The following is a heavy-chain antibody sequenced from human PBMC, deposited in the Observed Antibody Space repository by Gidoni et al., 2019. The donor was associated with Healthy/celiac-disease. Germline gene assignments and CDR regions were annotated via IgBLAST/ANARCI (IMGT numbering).Heavy chain of an antibody. CDR3: AKDIKANGITGTTFGS. J-gene: IGHJ4*02. V-gene: IGHV3-9*01. CDR2: ISWNSGSI. D-gene: IGHD1-20*01. CDR1: GFPFDDYA. Sequence: EVQLVESGGGLVQPGRSLRLSCAASGFPFDDYAMHWVRQAPGKGLEWVLGISWNSGSIGYADSVKGRFTISRDNAKNSLYLQMNSLRAEDTALYYCAKDIKANGITGTTFGSWGQGTLVTVSS.